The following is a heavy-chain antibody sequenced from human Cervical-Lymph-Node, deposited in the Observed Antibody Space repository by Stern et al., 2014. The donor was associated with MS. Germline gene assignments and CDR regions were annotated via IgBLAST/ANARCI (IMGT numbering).Heavy chain of an antibody. CDR3: ARDSDLGNGGYGMDV. J-gene: IGHJ6*02. CDR2: IIPVFGTA. Sequence: VQLVQSGAEVKKPGSSVKVSCKASGGTFSDYAISWVRQAPRHGLEWMGGIIPVFGTANYAQKFQGRVTLIADESTSTAYMELSSLRSEDTAVYYCARDSDLGNGGYGMDVWGQGTTITVSS. D-gene: IGHD5-12*01. CDR1: GGTFSDYA. V-gene: IGHV1-69*01.